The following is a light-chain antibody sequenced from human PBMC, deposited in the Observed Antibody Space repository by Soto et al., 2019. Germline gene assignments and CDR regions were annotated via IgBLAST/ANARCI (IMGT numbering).Light chain of an antibody. Sequence: QSVLTQPPSASGTPGQRVTISCSGSSSNIGSNTVTWYQQLPGTAPKLLIYSNNQRPSGVPDRFSGSRSGTSASLAISGLQSEDEADYYCAAWDDSLSGRGVFGTGTKLTVL. V-gene: IGLV1-44*01. J-gene: IGLJ1*01. CDR2: SNN. CDR3: AAWDDSLSGRGV. CDR1: SSNIGSNT.